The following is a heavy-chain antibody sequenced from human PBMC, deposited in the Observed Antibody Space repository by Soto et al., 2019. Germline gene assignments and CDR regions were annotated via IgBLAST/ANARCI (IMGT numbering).Heavy chain of an antibody. Sequence: GGSLRLSCAASGXXFSXYAMSXVRQXPGKGLEWVSAISGSGGSTYYADSVKGRFTISRDNSKNTLYLQMNSLRAEDTAVYYCAKFISSGWYYFDYWGQGTLVTVS. V-gene: IGHV3-23*01. CDR2: ISGSGGST. D-gene: IGHD6-19*01. J-gene: IGHJ4*02. CDR1: GXXFSXYA. CDR3: AKFISSGWYYFDY.